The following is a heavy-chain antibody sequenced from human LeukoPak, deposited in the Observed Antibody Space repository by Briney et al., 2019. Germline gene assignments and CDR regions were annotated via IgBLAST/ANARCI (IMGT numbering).Heavy chain of an antibody. CDR1: GFTVSNNY. J-gene: IGHJ5*02. Sequence: GGSLRLSCAASGFTVSNNYMSWVRQAPGKGLEWVSVIYGGGSTYDADSVKGRFAISRDNSKNTLYLQMNSLRAEDTAVYYCARVAGITGIRGFDPWGQGTLVTVSS. V-gene: IGHV3-53*01. CDR2: IYGGGST. D-gene: IGHD1-20*01. CDR3: ARVAGITGIRGFDP.